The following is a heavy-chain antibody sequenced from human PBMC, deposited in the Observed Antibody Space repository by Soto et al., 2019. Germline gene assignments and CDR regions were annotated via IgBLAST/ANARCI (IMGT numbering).Heavy chain of an antibody. V-gene: IGHV3-30*18. CDR1: GFSFNNYG. Sequence: QVQLVESGGGVVQPGGSLRLSCAASGFSFNNYGMHWVRQAPGKGLEWVAVVSYEGSVQYYTDSAKGRFTISRDNSKNTLYLQMNSLRDDDTAVYHCAKDIRPMAGKWYFDLWGRGTLVTVSS. CDR3: AKDIRPMAGKWYFDL. J-gene: IGHJ2*01. D-gene: IGHD6-19*01. CDR2: VSYEGSVQ.